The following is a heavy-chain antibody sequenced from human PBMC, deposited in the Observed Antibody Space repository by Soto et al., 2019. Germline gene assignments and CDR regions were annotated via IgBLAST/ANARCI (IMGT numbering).Heavy chain of an antibody. CDR1: GFTFSSYG. V-gene: IGHV3-30*18. D-gene: IGHD5-12*01. CDR2: ISVDGSNR. J-gene: IGHJ4*02. CDR3: AKSKAMGGNDFRVDS. Sequence: QVQLVESGGGVVQPGGSLRLSCAASGFTFSSYGMHWVRQAPGKGLEWVAVISVDGSNRYYGDSVKGRFTVSRDNSKNTLYVQMNSMRAEDTAVYYCAKSKAMGGNDFRVDSWGQGTLVTVSS.